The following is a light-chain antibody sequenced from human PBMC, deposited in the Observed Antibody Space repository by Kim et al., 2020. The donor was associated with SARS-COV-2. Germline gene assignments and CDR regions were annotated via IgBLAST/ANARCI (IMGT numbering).Light chain of an antibody. J-gene: IGLJ3*02. CDR1: SSNIGAGYD. CDR2: GNS. CDR3: QSYDSSHWV. Sequence: PGQRVHISCTGSSSNIGAGYDVHWYQQLPGTAPKLLIYGNSNRPSGVPDRFSGSKSGTSASLAITGLQAEDEADYYCQSYDSSHWVFGGGTQLTVL. V-gene: IGLV1-40*01.